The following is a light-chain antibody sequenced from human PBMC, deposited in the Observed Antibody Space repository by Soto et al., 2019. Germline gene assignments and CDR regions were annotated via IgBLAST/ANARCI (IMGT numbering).Light chain of an antibody. Sequence: RVMTQSPATLSVAPRIRATLSCRASQSVSINLAWYQQKSGRAPRLLIYGASTRATGIPARFSGSGSGTEFTLTISSLQSEDFAVYYCQQRSNWPPAFGQGTKVDIK. CDR1: QSVSIN. V-gene: IGKV3-15*01. CDR2: GAS. J-gene: IGKJ1*01. CDR3: QQRSNWPPA.